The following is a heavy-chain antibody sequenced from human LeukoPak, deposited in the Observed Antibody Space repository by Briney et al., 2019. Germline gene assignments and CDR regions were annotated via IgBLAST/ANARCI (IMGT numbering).Heavy chain of an antibody. V-gene: IGHV4-30-2*01. CDR2: IYHSGST. CDR1: GGSISSGGYY. Sequence: SQTLSLTCTVSGGSISSGGYYWSWIRQPPGKGLEWIGYIYHSGSTYYNPSLKSRVTISVDRSKNQFSLKLSSVTAADTAVYYCARAAFGVEGYFDYWGQGTLVTVSS. J-gene: IGHJ4*02. CDR3: ARAAFGVEGYFDY. D-gene: IGHD2-15*01.